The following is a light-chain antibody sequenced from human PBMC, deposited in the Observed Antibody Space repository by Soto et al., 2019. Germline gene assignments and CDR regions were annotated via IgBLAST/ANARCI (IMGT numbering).Light chain of an antibody. CDR2: DAS. Sequence: EIVLTQSPATLSLSPGDRATLSYRASQSVSRSLTWYQQKPGQAPRLLIYDASTRATGIPPRFSGSGSGTDFTLTISSLEPEDFAVYYCQQRSNSFGGGTKVEIK. CDR3: QQRSNS. V-gene: IGKV3-11*01. J-gene: IGKJ4*01. CDR1: QSVSRS.